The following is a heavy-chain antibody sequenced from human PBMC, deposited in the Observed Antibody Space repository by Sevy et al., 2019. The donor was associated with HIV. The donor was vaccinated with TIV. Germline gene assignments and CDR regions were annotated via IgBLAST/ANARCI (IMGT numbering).Heavy chain of an antibody. D-gene: IGHD3-16*01. CDR1: GFTFSTHY. CDR2: STTRVQSYAT. Sequence: GGSLRLSCAASGFTFSTHYLDWVRQAPGKGLEWVGRSTTRVQSYATEYAASGKGRFIISRDDSKTSLYLQMNSLKTEGTAVYYCVRVVMGPFGEYDYWGQGTLVTVPS. J-gene: IGHJ4*02. CDR3: VRVVMGPFGEYDY. V-gene: IGHV3-72*01.